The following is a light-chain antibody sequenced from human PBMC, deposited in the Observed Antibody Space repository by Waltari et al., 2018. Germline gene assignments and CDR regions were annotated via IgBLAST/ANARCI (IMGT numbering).Light chain of an antibody. CDR3: SSFTSSSTWV. CDR2: DVN. Sequence: QSALTQPASVSGSPGQSITIPRTGTSSDVGGHNYVSWYQQHPGKAPKLMIYDVNNRPSGVSNRFSGSKSGNTASLTISGLQAEDEADYYCSSFTSSSTWVFGGGTKLTVL. J-gene: IGLJ3*02. V-gene: IGLV2-14*03. CDR1: SSDVGGHNY.